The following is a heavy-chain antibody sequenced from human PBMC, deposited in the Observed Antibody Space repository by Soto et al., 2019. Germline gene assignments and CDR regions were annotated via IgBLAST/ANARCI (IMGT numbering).Heavy chain of an antibody. V-gene: IGHV4-31*03. D-gene: IGHD6-13*01. CDR3: AAQQLGYYYYGMDV. CDR1: GGSISSGGYY. CDR2: IYYSGST. Sequence: SETLSLTCTVSGGSISSGGYYWSWIRQHPGKGLEWIGYIYYSGSTYYNPSLKSRVTISVDTSKNQFSLKLSSVTAADTAVYYCAAQQLGYYYYGMDVWGQGTTVT. J-gene: IGHJ6*02.